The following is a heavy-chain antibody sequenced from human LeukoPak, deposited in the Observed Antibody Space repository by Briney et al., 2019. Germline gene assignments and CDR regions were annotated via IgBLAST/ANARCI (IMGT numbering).Heavy chain of an antibody. CDR3: ARDRLSSYYDSSGYMDV. CDR2: INSDGSST. Sequence: GGSLRLSCAASGFTFSSYWMHWVRQAPGKGLVWVSRINSDGSSTSYADTVKGRFTISRDNAENTLYLKMNSLRAEDTAVYYCARDRLSSYYDSSGYMDVWGKGTTVTVSS. CDR1: GFTFSSYW. V-gene: IGHV3-74*01. J-gene: IGHJ6*03. D-gene: IGHD3-22*01.